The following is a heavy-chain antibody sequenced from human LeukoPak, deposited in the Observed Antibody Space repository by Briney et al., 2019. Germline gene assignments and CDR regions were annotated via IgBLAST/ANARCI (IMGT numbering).Heavy chain of an antibody. D-gene: IGHD3-22*01. J-gene: IGHJ4*02. CDR3: ASSDYYDSSGYAW. V-gene: IGHV3-11*01. Sequence: GGSLRLSCAASGFTFSDYYMSWIRQAPGKGLEWVSYISSSGSTIYYADSVKGRFTISRDNAKNSLYLQMNSLRAEDTAVYYCASSDYYDSSGYAWWGQGTLVTVPS. CDR1: GFTFSDYY. CDR2: ISSSGSTI.